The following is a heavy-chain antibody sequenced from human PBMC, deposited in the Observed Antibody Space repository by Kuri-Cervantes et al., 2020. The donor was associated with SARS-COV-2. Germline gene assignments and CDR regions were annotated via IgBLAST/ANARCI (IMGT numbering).Heavy chain of an antibody. Sequence: GGSLRLSCAVYGGSFSGYYWSWIRQPPGKGLEWVANIKQDGREKYYVDSVEGRFTISRDNAKNSLYLQMSSLRAEDTAVYYCARDLRLGKSLDYWGQGTLVTVSS. CDR1: GGSFSGYY. J-gene: IGHJ4*02. D-gene: IGHD7-27*01. CDR3: ARDLRLGKSLDY. V-gene: IGHV3-7*01. CDR2: IKQDGREK.